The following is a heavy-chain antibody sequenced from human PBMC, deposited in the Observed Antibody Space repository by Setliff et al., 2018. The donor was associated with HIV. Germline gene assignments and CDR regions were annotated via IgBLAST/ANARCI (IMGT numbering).Heavy chain of an antibody. D-gene: IGHD1-26*01. J-gene: IGHJ6*02. CDR2: IYISGST. V-gene: IGHV4-61*02. Sequence: SETLSLTCTFSGDSISSGNYYWSWIRQPAGKGLEWIGRIYISGSTMYNPSLKTRVTMSLDTSKNQVSLKLTSATAADTAVYYCARRSIVGSTRGYYYYALDVWGQGTTVTVSS. CDR3: ARRSIVGSTRGYYYYALDV. CDR1: GDSISSGNYY.